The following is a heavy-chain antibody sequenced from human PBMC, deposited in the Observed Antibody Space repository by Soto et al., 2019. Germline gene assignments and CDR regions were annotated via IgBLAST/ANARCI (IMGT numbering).Heavy chain of an antibody. V-gene: IGHV4-31*03. CDR2: IFYSGNT. CDR3: ARQPPMITFGAAVTGYFDH. D-gene: IGHD3-16*01. CDR1: GVSISSGGFY. Sequence: SETLSLTCTVSGVSISSGGFYWSWMRQHPGRGLEYIGYIFYSGNTHYNPSLNSRVTISVDTSKNQFSLKLSSVTAADTAVYYCARQPPMITFGAAVTGYFDHWGQGALVTV. J-gene: IGHJ4*02.